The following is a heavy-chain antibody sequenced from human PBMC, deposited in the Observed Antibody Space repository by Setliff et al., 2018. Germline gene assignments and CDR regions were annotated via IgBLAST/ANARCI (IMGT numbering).Heavy chain of an antibody. CDR3: ERLVRYCTTTTWQRASGAEY. CDR2: ISAYNGKT. Sequence: ASVKVSCKASGYSFTTYFMHWVRQAPGQGLEWMGWISAYNGKTYIKEKFQGRLSMTTDTSTNTGYMELRNLTPDDTAGYFCERLVRYCTTTTWQRASGAEYWGQGTLVTVSS. V-gene: IGHV1-18*04. D-gene: IGHD2-8*01. CDR1: GYSFTTYF. J-gene: IGHJ1*01.